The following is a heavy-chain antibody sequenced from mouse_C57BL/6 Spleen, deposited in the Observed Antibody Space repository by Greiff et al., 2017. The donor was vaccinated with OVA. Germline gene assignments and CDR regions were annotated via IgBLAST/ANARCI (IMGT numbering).Heavy chain of an antibody. CDR1: GYTFTSYG. J-gene: IGHJ1*03. V-gene: IGHV1-81*01. D-gene: IGHD1-1*01. CDR2: IYPRSGNT. CDR3: ARGGYGSSYGYFDV. Sequence: QVHVKQSGAELARPGASVKLSCKASGYTFTSYGISWVKQRTGQGLEWIGEIYPRSGNTYYNEKFKGKATLTADKSSSTAYMELRSLTSEDSAVYFCARGGYGSSYGYFDVWGTGTTVTVSS.